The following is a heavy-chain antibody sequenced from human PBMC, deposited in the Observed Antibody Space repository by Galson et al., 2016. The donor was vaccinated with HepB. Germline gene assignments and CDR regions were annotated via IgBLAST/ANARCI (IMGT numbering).Heavy chain of an antibody. CDR1: GFTFSTCG. D-gene: IGHD3-10*01. V-gene: IGHV3-30*18. CDR2: ISYGGNNK. J-gene: IGHJ6*02. Sequence: LRLSCAASGFTFSTCGMHWVRQAPGKGLEWVAVISYGGNNKYYADSVKGRFPISRDNSRNTLYLQMNSLRAEDTALYYCAKDDSCYYGSGSYSSLKYYYFYGVDVWGQGTAVTVS. CDR3: AKDDSCYYGSGSYSSLKYYYFYGVDV.